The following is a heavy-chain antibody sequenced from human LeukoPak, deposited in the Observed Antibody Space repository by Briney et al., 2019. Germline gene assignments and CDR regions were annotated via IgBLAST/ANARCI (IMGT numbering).Heavy chain of an antibody. J-gene: IGHJ4*02. CDR3: AKDGLLGELSFDY. CDR1: GFTFGSYA. D-gene: IGHD3-16*02. Sequence: GGSLRLSCAASGFTFGSYAMHWVRQAPGKGLEWVAVISYDGSNKYYADSVKGRFTISRGNPKNTLYLQMNSLRAEDTAVYYCAKDGLLGELSFDYWGQGTLVTVSS. CDR2: ISYDGSNK. V-gene: IGHV3-30*04.